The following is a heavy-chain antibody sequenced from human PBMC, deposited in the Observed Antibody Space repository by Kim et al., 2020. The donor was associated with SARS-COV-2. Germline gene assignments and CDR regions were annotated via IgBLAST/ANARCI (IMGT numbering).Heavy chain of an antibody. J-gene: IGHJ6*02. CDR3: ARSVVVVISPYYYYGMDV. Sequence: SETLSLTCAVYGGSFSGYYWSWIRQPPGKGLEWIGEINHSGSTNYNPSLKSRVTISVDTSKNQCSLKLSPVTAADTAVYYCARSVVVVISPYYYYGMDVWGQGTTITVSS. D-gene: IGHD3-22*01. CDR2: INHSGST. V-gene: IGHV4-34*01. CDR1: GGSFSGYY.